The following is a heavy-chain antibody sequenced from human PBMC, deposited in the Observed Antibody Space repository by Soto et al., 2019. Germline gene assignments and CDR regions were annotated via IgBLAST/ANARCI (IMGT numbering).Heavy chain of an antibody. J-gene: IGHJ4*02. D-gene: IGHD2-15*01. CDR3: ARDDCSGGSCEALDH. CDR1: GYTFTGYY. Sequence: GASVKVSCKASGYTFTGYYIHWVRQAPGQGLEWMGWINPNSGDTNFAQKFQGRVTMTRDTSISTAYMELSRLRSDDTAVYYCARDDCSGGSCEALDHWGQGTPVTVSS. CDR2: INPNSGDT. V-gene: IGHV1-2*02.